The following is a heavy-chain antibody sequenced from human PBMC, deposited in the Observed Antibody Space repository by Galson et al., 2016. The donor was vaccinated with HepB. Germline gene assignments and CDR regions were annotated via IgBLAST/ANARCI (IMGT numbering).Heavy chain of an antibody. D-gene: IGHD3-16*01. V-gene: IGHV4-30-2*01. CDR3: ARSVVLGAAPAFDL. Sequence: LSLTCTISGASFTGGGSSWTWIRQPPGKGLEWIGYIYQSGSTHYNPSLKSRVTISADKSQTQFSLKLNSVTAADTAVYYCARSVVLGAAPAFDLWGQGTMVTVSS. CDR2: IYQSGST. J-gene: IGHJ3*01. CDR1: GASFTGGGSS.